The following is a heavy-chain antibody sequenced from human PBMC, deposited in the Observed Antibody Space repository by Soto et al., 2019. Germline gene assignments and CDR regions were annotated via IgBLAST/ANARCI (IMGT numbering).Heavy chain of an antibody. CDR1: GFTVSSNY. Sequence: GGSLRLSCAASGFTVSSNYMSWVRQAPGKGLEWVSVIYSGGSTYYADSVKGRFTISRDNSKNTLYLQMNSLRAEDTAVYYCAGRTQIPPGGPTWGQGTLVTGSS. CDR2: IYSGGST. D-gene: IGHD3-16*01. V-gene: IGHV3-66*01. CDR3: AGRTQIPPGGPT. J-gene: IGHJ4*02.